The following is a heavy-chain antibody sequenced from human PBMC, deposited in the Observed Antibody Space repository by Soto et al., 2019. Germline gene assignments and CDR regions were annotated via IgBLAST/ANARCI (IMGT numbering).Heavy chain of an antibody. V-gene: IGHV4-31*03. D-gene: IGHD3-16*02. CDR3: ASSHGSGSYRFYYYGMDV. Sequence: SETLSLTCTVSGGSISSGGYYWSWIRQHPGKGLEWIGYIYYSGSTYYNPSLKSRVTISADTSKNQFSLKLSSVTAADTAVYYCASSHGSGSYRFYYYGMDVWGQGSTVTVSS. J-gene: IGHJ6*02. CDR1: GGSISSGGYY. CDR2: IYYSGST.